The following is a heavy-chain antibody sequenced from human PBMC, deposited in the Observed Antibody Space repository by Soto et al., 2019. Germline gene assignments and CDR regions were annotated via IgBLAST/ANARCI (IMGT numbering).Heavy chain of an antibody. CDR1: GGSIRGYY. CDR2: IYYSGST. CDR3: ALHRYGWANFDY. D-gene: IGHD3-16*01. V-gene: IGHV4-59*12. Sequence: PSETLCLTYTVSGGSIRGYYWSWIRQPPGKGLEWIGYIYYSGSTNYNPSLKSRVTISVDTSKNQFSLKLSSVTAADTAVYYCALHRYGWANFDYWGQGTLVTVSS. J-gene: IGHJ4*02.